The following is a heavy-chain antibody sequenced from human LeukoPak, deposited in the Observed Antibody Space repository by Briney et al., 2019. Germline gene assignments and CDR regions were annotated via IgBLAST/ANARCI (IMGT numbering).Heavy chain of an antibody. Sequence: PSETLSLTCTVSGGSISSSSYYWGWIRQPPGKGLEWIVSIYYSGSTYYNPSLKSRVTISVDTSKNQFSLKVSSVTAADTAVYYCARRSAAAGTRPLWHDYWGQGTLVTVSS. V-gene: IGHV4-39*01. CDR3: ARRSAAAGTRPLWHDY. D-gene: IGHD6-13*01. CDR2: IYYSGST. CDR1: GGSISSSSYY. J-gene: IGHJ4*02.